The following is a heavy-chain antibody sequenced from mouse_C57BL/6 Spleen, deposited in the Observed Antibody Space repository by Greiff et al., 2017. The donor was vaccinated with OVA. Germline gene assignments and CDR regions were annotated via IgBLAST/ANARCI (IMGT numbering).Heavy chain of an antibody. D-gene: IGHD1-1*01. CDR2: IRNKANGYTT. V-gene: IGHV7-3*01. CDR1: GFTFTDYY. J-gene: IGHJ2*01. CDR3: ARGVTTVTLFDY. Sequence: EVQVVESGGGLVQPGGSLSLSCAASGFTFTDYYMSWVRQPPGKALEWLGFIRNKANGYTTEYSASVKGRFTISRDNSQSILYLQMNALRAEDSATYYCARGVTTVTLFDYWGQGTTLTVSS.